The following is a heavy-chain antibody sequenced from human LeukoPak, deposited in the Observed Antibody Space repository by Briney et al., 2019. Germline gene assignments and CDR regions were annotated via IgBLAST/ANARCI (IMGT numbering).Heavy chain of an antibody. V-gene: IGHV3-23*01. D-gene: IGHD6-19*01. CDR3: AKDTSSEN. CDR1: GSTCSSHA. CDR2: ISGSGGST. Sequence: SRGSLRPSCAPYGSTCSSHAMSWVRQAPGKGMEWVSTISGSGGSTYYADSVKGRFTISRDNSKNTLYLQMISLRAEDTAVYYCAKDTSSENWGQGTLVTVSS. J-gene: IGHJ4*02.